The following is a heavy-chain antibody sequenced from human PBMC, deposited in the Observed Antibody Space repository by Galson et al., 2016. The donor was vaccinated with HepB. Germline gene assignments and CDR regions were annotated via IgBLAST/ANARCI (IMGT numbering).Heavy chain of an antibody. V-gene: IGHV2-5*01. CDR3: AHRQQYPGENDYNSYDFDY. J-gene: IGHJ4*02. CDR2: IYWNDEK. Sequence: PALVKPTQTLTLTCTFSGFSLSTSRAGVGWIRQSPGKALEWLAVIYWNDEKHYSPSLKSRLTITKDTSKNQVDLTMPNMEPVDTATYFCAHRQQYPGENDYNSYDFDYWGQGTLVTVSS. D-gene: IGHD4-11*01. CDR1: GFSLSTSRAG.